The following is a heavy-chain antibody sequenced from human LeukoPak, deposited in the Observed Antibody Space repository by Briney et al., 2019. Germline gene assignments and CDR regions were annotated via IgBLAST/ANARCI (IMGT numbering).Heavy chain of an antibody. CDR2: NYTSGST. J-gene: IGHJ4*02. D-gene: IGHD6-13*01. CDR3: ARTRIAAAGIYYFDY. V-gene: IGHV4-61*02. Sequence: SQTLSLTCTVSGGSISSGSYYWSCIRQPAGKGLEWIGRNYTSGSTNYNPSLKSQVTISVDTSKNQFSLKLSSVTAADTAVYYCARTRIAAAGIYYFDYWGQGTLVTVSS. CDR1: GGSISSGSYY.